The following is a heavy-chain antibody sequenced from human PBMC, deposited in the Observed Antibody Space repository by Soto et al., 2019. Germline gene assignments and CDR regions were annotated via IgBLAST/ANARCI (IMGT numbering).Heavy chain of an antibody. CDR2: ISAYNGNT. D-gene: IGHD3-10*01. CDR1: GYTFTSYG. CDR3: ARGKGQRQVLLWFGELLLDP. V-gene: IGHV1-18*01. J-gene: IGHJ5*02. Sequence: QVQRVQSGAEVKKPGASVKVSCKASGYTFTSYGISWVRQAPGQGLEWMGWISAYNGNTNYAQKLQGRVTMTTDTSTSTAYMELSSLRSDDTAVYYWARGKGQRQVLLWFGELLLDPWGQGTLVTVSS.